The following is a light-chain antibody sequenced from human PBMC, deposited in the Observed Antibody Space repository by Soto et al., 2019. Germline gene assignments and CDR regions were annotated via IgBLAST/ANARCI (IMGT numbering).Light chain of an antibody. CDR2: AAS. CDR3: LQHTSYPWT. J-gene: IGKJ1*01. Sequence: DIQITQSPSALAASVLERVTTTCVASQGISKYLAWFQQRPGKVPRRLVYAASSLQSGVPSRFSGSGSGTEFTLTISSLQPEDFGTYYCLQHTSYPWTFGQGTKVDI. V-gene: IGKV1-17*03. CDR1: QGISKY.